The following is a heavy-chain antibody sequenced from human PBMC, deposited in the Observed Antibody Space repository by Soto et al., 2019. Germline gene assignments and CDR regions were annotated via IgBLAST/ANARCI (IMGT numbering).Heavy chain of an antibody. Sequence: PGESLKISCKGSGYSFTSYWISWVRQMPGKGLEWMGRIDPSDSYTNYSPSFQGHVTISADKSISTAYLQWSSLKASDTAMYYCETEYPRHILTGYRGMDVWGQGTTVTVSS. D-gene: IGHD3-9*01. V-gene: IGHV5-10-1*01. CDR3: ETEYPRHILTGYRGMDV. CDR1: GYSFTSYW. J-gene: IGHJ6*02. CDR2: IDPSDSYT.